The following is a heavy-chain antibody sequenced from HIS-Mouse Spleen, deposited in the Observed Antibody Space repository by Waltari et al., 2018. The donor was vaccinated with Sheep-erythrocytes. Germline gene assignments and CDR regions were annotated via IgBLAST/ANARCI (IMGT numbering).Heavy chain of an antibody. V-gene: IGHV4-39*01. CDR1: GGSISSSSYY. Sequence: QLQLQESGPGLVKPSETLSLTCTVPGGSISSSSYYWGWIRQPPGKGLEWIGSIYYSGTTSYNPSLKSRVTISVDTSKNQFSLKLSSVTAADTAVYYCARPGGGDDAFDIWGQGTMVTVSS. CDR3: ARPGGGDDAFDI. J-gene: IGHJ3*02. D-gene: IGHD3-16*01. CDR2: IYYSGTT.